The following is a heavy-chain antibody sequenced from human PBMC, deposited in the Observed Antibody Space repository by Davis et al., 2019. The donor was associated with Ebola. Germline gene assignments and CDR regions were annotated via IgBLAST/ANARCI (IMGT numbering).Heavy chain of an antibody. CDR1: GYTFTGYY. D-gene: IGHD2-2*02. CDR2: INPNSGGT. CDR3: ARDGRFCSSTSCYTGYGVLANWFDP. J-gene: IGHJ5*02. Sequence: ASVKVSCKASGYTFTGYYMHWVRQAPGQGLEWMGWINPNSGGTNYAQKFQGRVTMTRDTSISTAYMELSRLRSDDTAVYYCARDGRFCSSTSCYTGYGVLANWFDPWGQGTLVTVSS. V-gene: IGHV1-2*02.